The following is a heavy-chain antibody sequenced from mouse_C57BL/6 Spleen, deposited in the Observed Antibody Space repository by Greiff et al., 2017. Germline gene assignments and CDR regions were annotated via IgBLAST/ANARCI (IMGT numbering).Heavy chain of an antibody. CDR1: GYTFTSYW. CDR2: IYPGSGST. V-gene: IGHV1-55*01. CDR3: TRWLPFDY. J-gene: IGHJ2*01. Sequence: VHLVESGAELVKPGASVKMSCKASGYTFTSYWITWVKQRPGQGLEWIGDIYPGSGSTNYNEKFKSKATLTVDTSSSTAYMQLSSLTSEDSAVYYCTRWLPFDYWGQGTTLTVSS. D-gene: IGHD2-2*01.